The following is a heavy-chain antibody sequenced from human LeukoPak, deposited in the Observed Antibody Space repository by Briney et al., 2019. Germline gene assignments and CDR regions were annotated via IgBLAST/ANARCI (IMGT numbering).Heavy chain of an antibody. V-gene: IGHV4-34*01. CDR3: ARNGHNDAFDI. D-gene: IGHD1-1*01. CDR1: GGSFSGYY. Sequence: SETLSLTCAVYGGSFSGYYWSWIRQPPGKGLEWIGEINHSGSTNYNPSLKGRVTISVDTSKNQFSLKLSSVTAADTAVYYCARNGHNDAFDIWGQGTMVTVSS. J-gene: IGHJ3*02. CDR2: INHSGST.